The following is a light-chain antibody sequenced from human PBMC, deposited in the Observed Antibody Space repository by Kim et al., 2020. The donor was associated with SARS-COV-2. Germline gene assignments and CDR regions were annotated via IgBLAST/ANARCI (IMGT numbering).Light chain of an antibody. J-gene: IGKJ2*01. Sequence: ASVGDRVALACRARQGIRNDLGWCQQKPGKAPKRLIYAACSLQSGVPSRFRGRGSGTELTLTISSLQLEDFTTYSCLQQNSYPRTFGQGTKLEI. CDR3: LQQNSYPRT. CDR1: QGIRND. CDR2: AAC. V-gene: IGKV1-17*01.